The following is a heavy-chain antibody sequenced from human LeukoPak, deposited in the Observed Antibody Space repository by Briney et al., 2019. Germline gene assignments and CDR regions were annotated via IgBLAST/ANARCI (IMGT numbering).Heavy chain of an antibody. D-gene: IGHD6-6*01. CDR2: IYYSGST. CDR3: ARVGLAARVIDY. Sequence: AETLSLTCTVSGGPISSYYWSWIRQPPGKGLEWIGYIYYSGSTNYNPSLKSRVTISVDTSKNQFSLKLSSVTAADTAVYYCARVGLAARVIDYWGQGTLVTVSS. V-gene: IGHV4-59*01. CDR1: GGPISSYY. J-gene: IGHJ4*02.